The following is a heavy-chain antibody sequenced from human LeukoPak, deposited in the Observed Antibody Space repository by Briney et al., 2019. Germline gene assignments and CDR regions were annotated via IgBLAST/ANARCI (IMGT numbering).Heavy chain of an antibody. V-gene: IGHV3-30*18. J-gene: IGHJ4*02. CDR2: ISSDGSNA. CDR3: AKDLSGRKGPFDY. CDR1: GFTFSSYG. D-gene: IGHD3-10*01. Sequence: GSLRLSCAASGFTFSSYGMHWVRQAPGKGLEWVAVISSDGSNAYYADSVKGRFTMSRDNSKNTLFVQMNSLRAEDTAVYYCAKDLSGRKGPFDYWGQGTLVTVSS.